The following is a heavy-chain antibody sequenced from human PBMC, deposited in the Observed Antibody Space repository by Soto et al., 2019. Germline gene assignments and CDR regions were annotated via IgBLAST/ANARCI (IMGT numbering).Heavy chain of an antibody. J-gene: IGHJ4*02. CDR2: IHYSGST. CDR3: ARVTVVTPAVDY. Sequence: QVQLQESGPGLVKPSQTLSLTCTVSGGSISSGGYYWSWIRQHPGKGLEWIGYIHYSGSTYYNPSLESRVTISVDTSKNQFSLKLSSVTAADTAVYYCARVTVVTPAVDYWGQGTLVTVSS. CDR1: GGSISSGGYY. V-gene: IGHV4-31*03. D-gene: IGHD2-21*02.